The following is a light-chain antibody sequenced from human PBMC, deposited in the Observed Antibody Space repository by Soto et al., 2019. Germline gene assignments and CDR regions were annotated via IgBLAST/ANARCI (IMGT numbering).Light chain of an antibody. CDR2: DNN. CDR3: GTWDSSLSAYV. V-gene: IGLV1-51*01. CDR1: SSNIGNNY. Sequence: QSVLTQPPSVSAAPGQKVTISCSGSSSNIGNNYVSWYQQLPGTAPKLFIYDNNKRPSGIPDRFSGSKSATSATLGITGLQTGDEADYYCGTWDSSLSAYVFGTGTKVTV. J-gene: IGLJ1*01.